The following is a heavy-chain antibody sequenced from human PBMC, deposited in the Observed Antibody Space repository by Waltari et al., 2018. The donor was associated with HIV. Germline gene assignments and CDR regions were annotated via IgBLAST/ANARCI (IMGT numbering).Heavy chain of an antibody. V-gene: IGHV3-30-3*01. J-gene: IGHJ4*02. CDR2: ISWDGSNN. D-gene: IGHD3-22*01. CDR3: GREGDYYDSSPFDY. CDR1: GFTFNPYA. Sequence: QVQLVESGGGVVQPGRSLRLSCAASGFTFNPYALHWVRQAPGKGLEGVAVISWDGSNNHYADSVKGRCTISRDNSRNSLYLQMSSLRAEDTAVYYCGREGDYYDSSPFDYWGQGTLVTVSS.